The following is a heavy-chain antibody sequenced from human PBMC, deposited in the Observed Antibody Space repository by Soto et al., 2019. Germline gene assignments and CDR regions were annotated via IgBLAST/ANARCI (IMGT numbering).Heavy chain of an antibody. J-gene: IGHJ6*02. V-gene: IGHV4-4*08. CDR2: IYSSGST. CDR3: ARDTLTGRYGMEV. Sequence: SETLSLTCTVSGGSINNYYWNWIRQPPGKGLEWIGYIYSSGSTNSNPSLKSRVTISLDTSKNQFSLKLTSVTAADTAVYFCARDTLTGRYGMEVWGQGTTVTVSS. D-gene: IGHD3-9*01. CDR1: GGSINNYY.